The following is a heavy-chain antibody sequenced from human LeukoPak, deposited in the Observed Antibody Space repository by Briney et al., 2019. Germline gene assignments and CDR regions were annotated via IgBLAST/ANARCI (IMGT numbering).Heavy chain of an antibody. J-gene: IGHJ6*02. V-gene: IGHV3-48*03. Sequence: PGGSLRLSCAASGFTFSSFDVNWVRQAPGKGLEWVSYISSSGSTIYYADSVKGRFTISRDNAKNSLYLQMNSLRAEDTAVYYCARGDFVNYVMVLWGQGTTVTVSS. D-gene: IGHD2-21*02. CDR1: GFTFSSFD. CDR2: ISSSGSTI. CDR3: ARGDFVNYVMVL.